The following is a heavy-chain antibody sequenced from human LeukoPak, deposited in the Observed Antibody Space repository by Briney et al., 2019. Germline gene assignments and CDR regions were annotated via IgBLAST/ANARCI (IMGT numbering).Heavy chain of an antibody. J-gene: IGHJ6*04. Sequence: HTGGSLRLPCAASGFTFSSYEMNWVRQAPGKGLEWVSYISSSGSTIYYADSVKGRFTISRDNAKNSLYLQMNSLRAEDTAVYYCAELGITMIGGVWGKGTTVTISS. V-gene: IGHV3-48*03. CDR3: AELGITMIGGV. CDR1: GFTFSSYE. CDR2: ISSSGSTI. D-gene: IGHD3-10*02.